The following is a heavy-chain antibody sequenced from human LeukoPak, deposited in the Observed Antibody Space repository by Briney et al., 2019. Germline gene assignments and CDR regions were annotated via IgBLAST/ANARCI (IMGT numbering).Heavy chain of an antibody. J-gene: IGHJ6*02. CDR2: IIPIFGTA. CDR1: GGTFISYA. CDR3: ARGPAGYYDFWSGYDYYYGMDV. Sequence: GASVKVSCKASGGTFISYAISWVRQAPGQGLEWMGGIIPIFGTANYAQKLQGRVTMTTDTSTSTAYMELRSLRSDDTAVYYCARGPAGYYDFWSGYDYYYGMDVWGQGTTVTVSS. V-gene: IGHV1-69*05. D-gene: IGHD3-3*01.